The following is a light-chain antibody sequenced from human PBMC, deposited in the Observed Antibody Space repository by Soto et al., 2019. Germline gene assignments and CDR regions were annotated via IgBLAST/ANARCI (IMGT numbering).Light chain of an antibody. CDR1: QSVSSRY. CDR2: GAT. CDR3: QQYSNSPFT. Sequence: EIVLTQSPGTLSMSPGERATLSCRASQSVSSRYVACHQQKPGQAPRLLLSGATNRATGIPDRFSGSGSGTDFTLTISRLEPEDFAVYYCQQYSNSPFTFGPGTKVQIK. V-gene: IGKV3-20*01. J-gene: IGKJ3*01.